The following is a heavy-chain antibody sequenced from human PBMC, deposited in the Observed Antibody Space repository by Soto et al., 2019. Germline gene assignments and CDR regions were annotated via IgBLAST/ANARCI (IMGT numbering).Heavy chain of an antibody. Sequence: GGSLRLSCAASGFTFTNAWMSWVRQAPGKGLEWVGRIKSKTDGGTTDYAAPVKGRFSISGDDSKNMLYLQMNSLKTEDTAIYYCTTEQHTNHCSGHTCYSHAFEIWGQGTTVTVSS. V-gene: IGHV3-15*07. J-gene: IGHJ3*02. CDR3: TTEQHTNHCSGHTCYSHAFEI. CDR2: IKSKTDGGTT. CDR1: GFTFTNAW. D-gene: IGHD2-15*01.